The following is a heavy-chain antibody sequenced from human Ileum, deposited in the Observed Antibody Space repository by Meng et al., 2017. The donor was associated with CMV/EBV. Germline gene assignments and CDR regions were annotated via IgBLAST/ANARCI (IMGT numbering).Heavy chain of an antibody. CDR2: IRSSSSYT. D-gene: IGHD1-20*01. CDR1: GFSFSTYS. J-gene: IGHJ4*02. V-gene: IGHV3-21*01. CDR3: ASHWGLTASGY. Sequence: LSCAASGFSFSTYSMSWVRQAPGKGLEWVSSIRSSSSYTFYAESVKGRFTISRDNAKNSLYLEMNSLRAEDTAVYYCASHWGLTASGYWGQGMLVTVSS.